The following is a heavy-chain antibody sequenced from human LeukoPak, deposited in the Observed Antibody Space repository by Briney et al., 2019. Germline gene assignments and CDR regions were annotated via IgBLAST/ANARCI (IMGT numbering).Heavy chain of an antibody. CDR2: ITESGGST. CDR3: ASGPYWGY. D-gene: IGHD7-27*01. Sequence: GSLRLSCAASGFTFSSYAMSWVRQAPGKGLEWVSGITESGGSTYFADSAKDRFTISRDNSKNTLYLQINTLRAEDTAIYYCASGPYWGYWGQGTLVTVSS. V-gene: IGHV3-23*01. CDR1: GFTFSSYA. J-gene: IGHJ4*02.